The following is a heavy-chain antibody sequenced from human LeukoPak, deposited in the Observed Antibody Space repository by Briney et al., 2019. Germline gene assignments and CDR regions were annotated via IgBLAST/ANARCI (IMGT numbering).Heavy chain of an antibody. CDR3: ARDSDSGGYYNGFDH. CDR1: GGSIGRSSYC. D-gene: IGHD3-22*01. V-gene: IGHV4-39*07. Sequence: SETLSLTCTVSGGSIGRSSYCWGWIRQPPGKGLEWIGSICSSGTTYYSPSLKSRVSVSADTSKNLFFLNLASVTAADTAVYFCARDSDSGGYYNGFDHWGQGTLVTVSP. J-gene: IGHJ4*02. CDR2: ICSSGTT.